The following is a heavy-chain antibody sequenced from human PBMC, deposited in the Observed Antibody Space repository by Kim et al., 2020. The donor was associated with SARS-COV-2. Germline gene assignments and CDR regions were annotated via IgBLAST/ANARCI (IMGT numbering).Heavy chain of an antibody. D-gene: IGHD1-26*01. V-gene: IGHV3-7*01. CDR1: GFIFSSYW. J-gene: IGHJ5*02. Sequence: GGSLRLSCAASGFIFSSYWMTWVRQAPGQGLEWVANIKQDGSEKYYVDSVKGRFTISRDNAKNSLYLQMNSLRAEDTAVYYCAREVGATTWGQGTLVTVS. CDR2: IKQDGSEK. CDR3: AREVGATT.